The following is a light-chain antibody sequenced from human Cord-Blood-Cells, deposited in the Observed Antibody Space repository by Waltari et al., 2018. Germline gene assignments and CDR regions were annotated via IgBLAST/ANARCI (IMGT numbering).Light chain of an antibody. CDR3: QQRSNWPPYT. V-gene: IGKV3-11*01. J-gene: IGKJ2*01. CDR1: QSVSSY. Sequence: EIVLTQSPATLSLSPGERATPSCRASQSVSSYLAWYQQNPGQAPRLLIYDASNRATGIPARFSGSRSGTDFTLTISSLEPEDFAVYYCQQRSNWPPYTFGQGTKLEIK. CDR2: DAS.